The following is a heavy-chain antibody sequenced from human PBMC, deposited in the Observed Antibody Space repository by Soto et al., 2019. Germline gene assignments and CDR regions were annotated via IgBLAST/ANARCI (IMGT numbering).Heavy chain of an antibody. V-gene: IGHV3-15*01. CDR1: GLSFSNAW. J-gene: IGHJ4*02. CDR2: IKSKTDGGTT. Sequence: GSLRLSCAASGLSFSNAWMSWVRQAPGKGLEGVGRIKSKTDGGTTDYAAPVKGRFTISRDDSKNTLYLQMNSLKTEDTAVYYCNTGLEYYYDPGATDYWGQGTLVTVSS. D-gene: IGHD3-22*01. CDR3: NTGLEYYYDPGATDY.